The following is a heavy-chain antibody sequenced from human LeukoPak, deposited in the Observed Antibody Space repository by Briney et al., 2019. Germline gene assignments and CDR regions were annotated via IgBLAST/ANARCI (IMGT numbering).Heavy chain of an antibody. CDR2: INPRGGST. D-gene: IGHD2-15*01. CDR3: ARDLDRRYCSGGSCYSFDY. J-gene: IGHJ4*02. Sequence: ASVKVSCKASGYTFTSYYMHWVRQAPGRGLEWMGIINPRGGSTSYAQKFQGRVTMTRDMSTSTVYMELSSLRSEDTAVYYCARDLDRRYCSGGSCYSFDYWGQGTLVTVSS. CDR1: GYTFTSYY. V-gene: IGHV1-46*01.